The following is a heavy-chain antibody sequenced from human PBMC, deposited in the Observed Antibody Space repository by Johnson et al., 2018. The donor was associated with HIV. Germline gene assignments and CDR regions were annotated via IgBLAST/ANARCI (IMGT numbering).Heavy chain of an antibody. CDR2: ICSGGST. J-gene: IGHJ3*02. D-gene: IGHD3-10*01. CDR1: RFTVSTNY. V-gene: IGHV3-66*01. Sequence: VQLVESGGGVVQPGRSLRLSCVASRFTVSTNYMSWVRQAPAKGLEWVSVICSGGSTYYADSVKGRFTISRDNSKNTLYLQMNSLRAEDTAVYYCAREFLPYGSGSYYSYGAFDIWGQGTMVTVSS. CDR3: AREFLPYGSGSYYSYGAFDI.